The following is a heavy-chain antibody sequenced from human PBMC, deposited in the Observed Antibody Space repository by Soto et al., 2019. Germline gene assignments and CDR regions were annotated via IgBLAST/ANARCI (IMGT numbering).Heavy chain of an antibody. V-gene: IGHV3-30-3*01. J-gene: IGHJ4*02. D-gene: IGHD6-19*01. CDR2: ISYDGSNK. Sequence: PGGSLRLSCAASGFTFSSYAMHWVRQAPGKGLEWVAVISYDGSNKYYADSVKGRFTISRDNSKNTLYLQMNSLRAEDTAVYYCARDKGSRAVAGYFDYWGQGTLVTVSS. CDR3: ARDKGSRAVAGYFDY. CDR1: GFTFSSYA.